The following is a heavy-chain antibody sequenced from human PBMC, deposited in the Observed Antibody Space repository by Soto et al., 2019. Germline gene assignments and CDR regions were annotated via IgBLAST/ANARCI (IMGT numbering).Heavy chain of an antibody. D-gene: IGHD2-2*01. CDR2: IIPIFGTA. Sequence: QVQLVQSGAEVKKPGSSVKVSCKASGGTFSSYAISWVRQAPGQGLEWMGVIIPIFGTANYAQKFQGRVTITADESTSTAYMELSSLRSEDTAVYYCARGGGYCSSTSCEYYYYYGMDVWGQGTTVTVSS. V-gene: IGHV1-69*01. J-gene: IGHJ6*02. CDR3: ARGGGYCSSTSCEYYYYYGMDV. CDR1: GGTFSSYA.